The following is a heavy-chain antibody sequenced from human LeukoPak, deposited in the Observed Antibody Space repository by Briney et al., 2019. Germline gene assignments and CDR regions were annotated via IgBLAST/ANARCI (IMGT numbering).Heavy chain of an antibody. V-gene: IGHV3-48*04. CDR1: GFTFSSYW. D-gene: IGHD2-2*01. CDR3: AKGLYSGVPAANDAFDI. CDR2: ISSSGTSI. J-gene: IGHJ3*02. Sequence: GGSLRLSCAASGFTFSSYWMHWIRQAPGKGLEWVSYISSSGTSIYYADSVKGRFTISRDNAKNSLYLQMNSLRAEDMALYYCAKGLYSGVPAANDAFDIWGQGTMVTVSS.